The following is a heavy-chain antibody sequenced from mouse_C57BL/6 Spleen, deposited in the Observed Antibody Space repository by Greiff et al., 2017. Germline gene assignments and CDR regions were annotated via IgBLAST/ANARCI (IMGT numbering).Heavy chain of an antibody. J-gene: IGHJ1*03. V-gene: IGHV1-52*01. D-gene: IGHD1-1*01. CDR1: GYTFTSYW. CDR3: TRATVVASDV. Sequence: VQLQQPGAELVRPGSSVKLSCKASGYTFTSYWMHWVKQRPIKGLEWIGNIDPSDSETHYNQKFKDKATLTVDKSSSTAYMQLSSLTSEDSAVYYGTRATVVASDVWGTGTTVTVSS. CDR2: IDPSDSET.